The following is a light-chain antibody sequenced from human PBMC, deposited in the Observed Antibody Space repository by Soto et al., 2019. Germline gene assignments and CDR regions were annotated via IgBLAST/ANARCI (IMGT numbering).Light chain of an antibody. V-gene: IGLV2-14*01. Sequence: QSALTQPASVSGSPGQSITISCTGTRNDVGNYDYVSWYQQHPGKAPKVVIYGVSYRPSGVSNRFAGSKSGNTASLTISGRRAEDEAEYYCSSYTSSSTLVFGGGTKLTVL. CDR3: SSYTSSSTLV. CDR2: GVS. CDR1: RNDVGNYDY. J-gene: IGLJ2*01.